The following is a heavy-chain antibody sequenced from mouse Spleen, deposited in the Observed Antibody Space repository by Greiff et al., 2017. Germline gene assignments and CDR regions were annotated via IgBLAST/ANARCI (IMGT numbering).Heavy chain of an antibody. V-gene: IGHV2-6*01. CDR2: IWGVGST. J-gene: IGHJ3*01. CDR3: ASGHGSSPWFAY. CDR1: GFSLTSYG. Sequence: ESGPGLVAPSQSLSITCTVSGFSLTSYGVDWVRQSPGKGLEWLGVIWGVGSTNYNSALKSRLSISKDNSKSQVFLKMNSLQTDDTAMYYCASGHGSSPWFAYWGQGTLVTVSA. D-gene: IGHD1-1*01.